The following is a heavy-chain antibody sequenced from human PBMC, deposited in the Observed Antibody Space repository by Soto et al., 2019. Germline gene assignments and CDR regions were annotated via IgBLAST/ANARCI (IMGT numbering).Heavy chain of an antibody. V-gene: IGHV3-23*01. J-gene: IGHJ4*02. CDR1: GLTFSSYA. Sequence: PGGSLRLSCAASGLTFSSYAMSWVRQAPGKGLEWVSGISGSGDTTYYADSVKGRFTISRDNSKNTLYLQVNSLRDEDTAVYYCAKDYSSSSIWRPYFDYWGQGTLVTVSS. CDR3: AKDYSSSSIWRPYFDY. D-gene: IGHD6-6*01. CDR2: ISGSGDTT.